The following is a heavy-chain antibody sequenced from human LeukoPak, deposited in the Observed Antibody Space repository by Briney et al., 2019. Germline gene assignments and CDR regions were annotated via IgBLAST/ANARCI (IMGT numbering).Heavy chain of an antibody. D-gene: IGHD6-19*01. Sequence: GGSLRLSCAASGFTFSSYWMSWVRQAPGKGLEWVANIKQDGSEKYYVDSVKGRFTISRDNPKNTLYLQMNSLRAEDTAVYYCARENPYSSGWYGYYFDYWGQGTLVTVSS. J-gene: IGHJ4*02. CDR1: GFTFSSYW. V-gene: IGHV3-7*04. CDR3: ARENPYSSGWYGYYFDY. CDR2: IKQDGSEK.